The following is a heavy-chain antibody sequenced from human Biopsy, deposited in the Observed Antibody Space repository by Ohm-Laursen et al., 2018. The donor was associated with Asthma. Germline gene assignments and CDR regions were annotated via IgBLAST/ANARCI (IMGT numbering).Heavy chain of an antibody. Sequence: SLRLSCAASGFTFSSYGMHWVRQAPGKGREWVAVIWYDGSNKYYADSVKGRFTISRDNSKNTLYLQMNSLRAEDTAVYYCASSIAVADSDAFDIWGQGTMVTVSS. CDR3: ASSIAVADSDAFDI. V-gene: IGHV3-33*01. CDR1: GFTFSSYG. J-gene: IGHJ3*02. D-gene: IGHD6-19*01. CDR2: IWYDGSNK.